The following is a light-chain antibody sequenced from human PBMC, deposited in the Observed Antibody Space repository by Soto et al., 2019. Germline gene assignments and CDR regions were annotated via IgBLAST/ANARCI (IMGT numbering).Light chain of an antibody. V-gene: IGLV2-11*01. CDR1: SNDVGGYNF. CDR3: SAYAGIYTLV. Sequence: QSVLTQPRSVSGSPGQSVTISCTGTSNDVGGYNFVSWYQQHPGKVPKLLIYDVSRRPSGVPDRFSGSKSGNTASLTISGLQAEDEADYYCSAYAGIYTLVFGGGTKLTVL. CDR2: DVS. J-gene: IGLJ2*01.